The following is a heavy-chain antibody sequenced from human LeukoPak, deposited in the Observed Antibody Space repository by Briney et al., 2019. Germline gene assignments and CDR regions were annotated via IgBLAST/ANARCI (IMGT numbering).Heavy chain of an antibody. D-gene: IGHD3-3*01. CDR3: TRGSDTIFGVSRDGFDY. CDR1: GFTFSSYS. Sequence: TGGSLRLSCAASGFTFSSYSMNWVRQAPGKGLEWVGFIRSKAYGGTTEYAASVKGRFIISRDDSKSIAYLQMYSLKSEDTAVYYCTRGSDTIFGVSRDGFDYWGQGTLVTVSS. CDR2: IRSKAYGGTT. J-gene: IGHJ4*02. V-gene: IGHV3-49*04.